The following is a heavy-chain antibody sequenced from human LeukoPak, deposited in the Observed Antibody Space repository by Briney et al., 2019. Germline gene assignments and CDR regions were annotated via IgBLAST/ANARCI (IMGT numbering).Heavy chain of an antibody. CDR3: AREGFGELYY. D-gene: IGHD3-10*01. CDR2: ISYDGRNE. J-gene: IGHJ4*02. V-gene: IGHV3-30*04. Sequence: PGRSLRLSCAASGFTFSSYAMHWVRQAPGKGLERVAVISYDGRNEYYADSVEGRFTISRDNSKNTLYLQMNSLRTEDTAVYSCAREGFGELYYWGQGTLVTVSS. CDR1: GFTFSSYA.